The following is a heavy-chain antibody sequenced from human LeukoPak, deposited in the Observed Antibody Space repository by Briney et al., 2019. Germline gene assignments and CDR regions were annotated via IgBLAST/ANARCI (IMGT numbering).Heavy chain of an antibody. D-gene: IGHD2-15*01. CDR1: GFTFSSYA. V-gene: IGHV3-30*04. J-gene: IGHJ3*02. CDR2: ISYDGSNK. CDR3: AREDSFWAFDI. Sequence: GGSLRLSCAASGFTFSSYAMHWVRQAPGKGLEWVAVISYDGSNKYYADSVKGRFTISRDNSKNTLYLQMNSLRAEDTAVYYCAREDSFWAFDIWGQGTMVTVSS.